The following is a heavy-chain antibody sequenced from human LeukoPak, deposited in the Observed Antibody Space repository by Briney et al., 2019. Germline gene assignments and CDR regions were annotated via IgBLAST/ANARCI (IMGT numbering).Heavy chain of an antibody. V-gene: IGHV3-74*01. J-gene: IGHJ4*02. CDR3: ARGYSGSYRFGY. CDR2: INSDGGST. CDR1: GFTFSSYW. D-gene: IGHD1-26*01. Sequence: GGSLRLSCAASGFTFSSYWMHWVRQAPGKGLVWVSRINSDGGSTTYADSVRGRFTISRDNAKNTVYLQMNSLRAEDTALYYCARGYSGSYRFGYWGQGTLVTVSS.